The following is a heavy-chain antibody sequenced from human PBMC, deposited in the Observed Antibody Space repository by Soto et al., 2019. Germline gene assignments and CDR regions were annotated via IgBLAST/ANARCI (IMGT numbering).Heavy chain of an antibody. Sequence: GGSLRLSCAASGFTFSSYAMHWVRQAPGKGLEWVAVISYDGSNKYYADSVNGRFTISRDNSKNTLYLQMNSLRAEDTAVYYCATEGDSYYFDYWGQGTLVTVSS. D-gene: IGHD2-21*02. CDR2: ISYDGSNK. CDR3: ATEGDSYYFDY. CDR1: GFTFSSYA. V-gene: IGHV3-30-3*01. J-gene: IGHJ4*02.